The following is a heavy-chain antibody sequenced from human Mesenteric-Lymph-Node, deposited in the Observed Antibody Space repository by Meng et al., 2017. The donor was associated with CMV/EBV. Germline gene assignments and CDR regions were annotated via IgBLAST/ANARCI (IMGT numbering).Heavy chain of an antibody. Sequence: SGYTFPGYYMHWVRQAPGQGLEWMGRINPNSGGTNYAQKFQGRVTMTRDTSISTAYMELSRLRSDDTAVYYCARSGLIRFGELYWFDPWGQGTLVTVSS. CDR3: ARSGLIRFGELYWFDP. V-gene: IGHV1-2*06. J-gene: IGHJ5*02. D-gene: IGHD3-10*01. CDR2: INPNSGGT. CDR1: GYTFPGYY.